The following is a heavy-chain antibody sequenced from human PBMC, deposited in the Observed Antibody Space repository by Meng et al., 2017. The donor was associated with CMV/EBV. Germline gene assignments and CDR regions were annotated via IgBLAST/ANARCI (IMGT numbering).Heavy chain of an antibody. Sequence: ASVKVSCKASGYTFTGYYMHWVRQAPGRGLEWMGWINPNSGGTNYAQKFQGRVTMTRDTSISTAYMELSRLRSDDTAVYYCARVPRIAARRGYFDYWGQGTLVTVSS. CDR1: GYTFTGYY. J-gene: IGHJ4*02. V-gene: IGHV1-2*02. CDR2: INPNSGGT. D-gene: IGHD6-6*01. CDR3: ARVPRIAARRGYFDY.